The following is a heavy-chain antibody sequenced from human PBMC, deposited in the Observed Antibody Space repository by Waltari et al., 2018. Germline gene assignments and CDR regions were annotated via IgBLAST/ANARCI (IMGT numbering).Heavy chain of an antibody. CDR1: GGSISTNTHN. CDR3: AGLGRISSSWERSYWFDP. J-gene: IGHJ5*02. D-gene: IGHD6-13*01. V-gene: IGHV4-39*01. Sequence: QLQLQESGPGLVKPSETLSLTCTVSGGSISTNTHNWGWIRQPPGKGLEWIGTVYESGSTSYNMSLKSRVTISVDTSKNQFYLDLNSVTAADTAVYYCAGLGRISSSWERSYWFDPWGQGTLVTVSS. CDR2: VYESGST.